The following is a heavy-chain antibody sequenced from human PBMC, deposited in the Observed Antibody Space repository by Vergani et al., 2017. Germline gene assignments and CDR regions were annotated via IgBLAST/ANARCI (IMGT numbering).Heavy chain of an antibody. D-gene: IGHD6-13*01. J-gene: IGHJ4*02. CDR2: ISTNGGTT. CDR1: GFTFGYYA. CDR3: ANIAAPGPRGRGTGN. Sequence: EVQLVESGGDLVQPGRSLRLSCTASGFTFGYYAMDWFRQAPGKGLEFVSSISTNGGTTYYADSVKGRFTISRDNSESTLHLQMTSLRAEDTAVYYCANIAAPGPRGRGTGNWGQGTLVTVSS. V-gene: IGHV3-64D*06.